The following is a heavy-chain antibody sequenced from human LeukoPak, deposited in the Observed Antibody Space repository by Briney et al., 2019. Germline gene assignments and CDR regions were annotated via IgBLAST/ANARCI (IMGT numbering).Heavy chain of an antibody. CDR1: GYTFTGYY. D-gene: IGHD3-22*01. Sequence: ASVKVSCKASGYTFTGYYMHWVRQAPGQGLEWMGWVNPNSGGTDYAQKFQGRVTMTRDTSISTAYMEVSRLRSDDTAVYYCARDYYDSSGYSRFDPWGQGTLVTVSS. J-gene: IGHJ5*02. V-gene: IGHV1-2*02. CDR2: VNPNSGGT. CDR3: ARDYYDSSGYSRFDP.